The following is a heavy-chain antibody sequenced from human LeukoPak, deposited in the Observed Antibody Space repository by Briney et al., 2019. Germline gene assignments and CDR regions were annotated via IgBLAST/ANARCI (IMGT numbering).Heavy chain of an antibody. V-gene: IGHV3-21*01. J-gene: IGHJ4*02. Sequence: GGSLRLSCAASGFTFSSYSMNWVRQAPGKGLEWVSSISSGSSYIYYADSVKGRFTISRDNAKNSLYLQMNSLRAEDTAVYYCARAGGSYTALYYFDYWGQGTLVTVSS. D-gene: IGHD1-26*01. CDR2: ISSGSSYI. CDR3: ARAGGSYTALYYFDY. CDR1: GFTFSSYS.